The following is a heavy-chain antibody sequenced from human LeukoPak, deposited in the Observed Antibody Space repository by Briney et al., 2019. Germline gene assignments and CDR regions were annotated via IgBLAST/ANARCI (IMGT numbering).Heavy chain of an antibody. Sequence: AGGSLRLSCAASGFTFSSYEMNWVRQAPGKGLEWVSYISSSGSTIYYADSVKGRFTISRDNAKNSLYLQMNSLRAEATAVWYCARGGLEEQWLVQYYFDSWGQGPLVTVSS. V-gene: IGHV3-48*03. CDR1: GFTFSSYE. CDR3: ARGGLEEQWLVQYYFDS. J-gene: IGHJ4*02. D-gene: IGHD6-19*01. CDR2: ISSSGSTI.